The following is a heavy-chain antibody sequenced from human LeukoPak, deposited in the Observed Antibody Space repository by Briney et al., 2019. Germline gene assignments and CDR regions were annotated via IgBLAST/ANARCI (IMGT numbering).Heavy chain of an antibody. CDR3: ARDHNWGSAD. CDR2: IDQDGREK. Sequence: GGSLRLSCAASGFTFSSYWMSWVRQALGKGLEWVANIDQDGREKYYVDSVKGRFTISRDNAKNSMYLQMNSLRAEDTAVYYCARDHNWGSADWGQGTLVTVSS. V-gene: IGHV3-7*04. D-gene: IGHD7-27*01. CDR1: GFTFSSYW. J-gene: IGHJ4*02.